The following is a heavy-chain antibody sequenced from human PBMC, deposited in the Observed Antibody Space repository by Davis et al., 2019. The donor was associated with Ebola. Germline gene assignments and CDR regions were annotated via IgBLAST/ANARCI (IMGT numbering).Heavy chain of an antibody. CDR2: LSAYNGNT. J-gene: IGHJ6*02. D-gene: IGHD3-9*01. CDR1: GYTFTSYG. CDR3: ASLTGYLGEYYYGMDV. V-gene: IGHV1-18*01. Sequence: ASVKVSCKASGYTFTSYGISWVRQAPGQGLEWMGWLSAYNGNTNYAQKFQGRVPITADESTSTAYMELSSLRSEDTAVYYCASLTGYLGEYYYGMDVWGQGTTVTVSS.